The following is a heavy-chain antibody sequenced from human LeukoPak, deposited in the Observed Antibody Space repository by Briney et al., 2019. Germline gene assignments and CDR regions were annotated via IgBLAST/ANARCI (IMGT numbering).Heavy chain of an antibody. V-gene: IGHV1-24*01. CDR1: GYTLTELS. J-gene: IGHJ3*02. D-gene: IGHD5-24*01. Sequence: ASVKVSCKVSGYTLTELSMHWVRQAPGKGLEWMGGFDPEDGETIYAQKFQGRVTMTEDTSTDTAYMELSSLRSEDTAVYYCATGGLATMASDAFDIWGQGTMVTVSS. CDR3: ATGGLATMASDAFDI. CDR2: FDPEDGET.